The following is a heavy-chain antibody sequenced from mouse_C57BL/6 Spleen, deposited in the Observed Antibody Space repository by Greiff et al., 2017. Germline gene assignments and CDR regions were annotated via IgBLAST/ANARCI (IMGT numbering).Heavy chain of an antibody. D-gene: IGHD2-2*01. Sequence: EVHLVESGPGLAKPSQTLSLTCSVTGYSITSDYWNWIRKFPGNKLEYMGYISYSGSTYYNPSLKSRISITRDTSKNQYYLQLNSVTTEDTATYYCARRAQYGDGYGYWYFDVWGTGTTVTVSS. CDR3: ARRAQYGDGYGYWYFDV. CDR1: GYSITSDY. J-gene: IGHJ1*03. CDR2: ISYSGST. V-gene: IGHV3-8*01.